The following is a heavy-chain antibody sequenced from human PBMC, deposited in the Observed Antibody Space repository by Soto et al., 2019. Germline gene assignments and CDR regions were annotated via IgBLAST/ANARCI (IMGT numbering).Heavy chain of an antibody. CDR1: GYTFTSYA. D-gene: IGHD3-22*01. J-gene: IGHJ4*01. CDR3: ARAGDGTTGYYQDY. Sequence: GASVKVSCKASGYTFTSYAMHWVRQAPGQRLEWMGWINAGNGNTKYSQKFQGRVTITRDTSASTAYMELSSLRSEDTAVYYCARAGDGTTGYYQDYWGHGTLVTVSS. V-gene: IGHV1-3*01. CDR2: INAGNGNT.